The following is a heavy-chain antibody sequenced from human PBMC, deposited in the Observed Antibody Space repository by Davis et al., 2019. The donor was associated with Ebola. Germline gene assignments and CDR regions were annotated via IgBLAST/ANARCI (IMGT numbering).Heavy chain of an antibody. V-gene: IGHV3-21*01. Sequence: GGSLRLSCAASGFTFSSYSMNWVRQAPGKGLEWVSSISSSSSYIYYADSVKGRFTISRDNSKNTLYLQMNSLRAEDTAVYYCARSASEDTVFDYWGQGTLVTVSS. D-gene: IGHD5-18*01. J-gene: IGHJ4*02. CDR2: ISSSSSYI. CDR1: GFTFSSYS. CDR3: ARSASEDTVFDY.